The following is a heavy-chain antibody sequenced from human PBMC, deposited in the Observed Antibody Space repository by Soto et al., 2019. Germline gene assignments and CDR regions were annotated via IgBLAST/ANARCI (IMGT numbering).Heavy chain of an antibody. CDR1: GFTFSSYS. J-gene: IGHJ6*02. Sequence: PGGSLRLSCAASGFTFSSYSMNWVRQAPGKGLEWVSSISSSSSYIYYADSVKGRFTISRDNAKNSLYLQMNSLRAEDTAVYYCARGLEMADYYYGMDVWGQGTTVTVSS. CDR2: ISSSSSYI. V-gene: IGHV3-21*01. CDR3: ARGLEMADYYYGMDV.